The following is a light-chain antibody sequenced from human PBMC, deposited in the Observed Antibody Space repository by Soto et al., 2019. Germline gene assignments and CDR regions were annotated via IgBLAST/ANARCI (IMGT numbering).Light chain of an antibody. V-gene: IGKV1-39*01. Sequence: DIQMTQCPYSLSESVGDRVTITCRASQSISSNLNWYQQKPGKAPKLLIYGASSLQSGAPSRFSGSGSGTDFTLIISSLQPEDFATYYCQQSYSTPRTFGQGTKLEIK. J-gene: IGKJ2*01. CDR1: QSISSN. CDR2: GAS. CDR3: QQSYSTPRT.